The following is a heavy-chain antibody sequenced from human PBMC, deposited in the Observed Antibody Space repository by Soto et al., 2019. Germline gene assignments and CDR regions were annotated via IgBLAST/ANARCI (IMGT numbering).Heavy chain of an antibody. J-gene: IGHJ5*02. Sequence: QLHLRESGPGLVKPSETLSLTCTVSGGSITSSSYYWGWIRQPPGKGLEWIGSIYYSGSTYYNPSLQSRVTLAGDTSKNQFALKLSSVTAADTAVYYCATQEVGGTYVYTFDPWGQGTLVTVSS. CDR1: GGSITSSSYY. CDR2: IYYSGST. D-gene: IGHD1-26*01. CDR3: ATQEVGGTYVYTFDP. V-gene: IGHV4-39*01.